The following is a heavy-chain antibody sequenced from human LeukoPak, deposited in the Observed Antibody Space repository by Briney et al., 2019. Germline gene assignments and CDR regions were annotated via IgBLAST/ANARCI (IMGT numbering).Heavy chain of an antibody. V-gene: IGHV3-11*04. D-gene: IGHD2-2*01. J-gene: IGHJ4*02. CDR3: ASHLLGYCSSTSCQNTQGIDY. CDR2: ISSSGSTI. Sequence: GGSLRPSCAASGFTFSDYYMSWIRQAPGKGLEWVSYISSSGSTIYYADSVKGRFTISRDNAKNSLYLQMNSLRAEDTAVYYCASHLLGYCSSTSCQNTQGIDYWGQGTLVTVSS. CDR1: GFTFSDYY.